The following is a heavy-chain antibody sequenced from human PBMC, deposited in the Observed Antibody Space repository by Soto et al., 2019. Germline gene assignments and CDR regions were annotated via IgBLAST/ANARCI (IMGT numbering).Heavy chain of an antibody. Sequence: QVQLVQSGAEVKKPGASVKVSCKASGYTFTSYDINWVRRATGQGLEWMGWMNPNSGNTGYAQKFQGRVTMTRNTSISTSYMELSSLRSEDTAVYCFASALVDTFGHYYCGMDVWGQGTTVIVSS. V-gene: IGHV1-8*01. J-gene: IGHJ6*02. D-gene: IGHD5-18*01. CDR1: GYTFTSYD. CDR2: MNPNSGNT. CDR3: ASALVDTFGHYYCGMDV.